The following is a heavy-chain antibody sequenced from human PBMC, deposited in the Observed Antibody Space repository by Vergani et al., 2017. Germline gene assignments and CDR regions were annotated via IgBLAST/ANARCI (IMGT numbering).Heavy chain of an antibody. Sequence: QVQLVESGGGVVQPGRSLRLSCAASGVTFNKYGMHWFRQAPGKGLDWVAVTWYDGNNKQYADSVKGRFTISRDNSKSTMYLQMNSLRDEDTGVYYCARDLRLLYNRFDPWGQGTLVTVSS. CDR3: ARDLRLLYNRFDP. V-gene: IGHV3-33*01. CDR1: GVTFNKYG. J-gene: IGHJ5*02. D-gene: IGHD1-14*01. CDR2: TWYDGNNK.